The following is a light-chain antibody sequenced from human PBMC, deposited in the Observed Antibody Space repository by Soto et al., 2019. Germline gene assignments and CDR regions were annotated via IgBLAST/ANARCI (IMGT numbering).Light chain of an antibody. CDR1: QSVSSSY. V-gene: IGKV3-20*01. Sequence: EIVLTQSPGTLSLSPGERATLSCRASQSVSSSYLAWYQQKPGQAPRPLIYGASSRATGIADRFSGSGSGTDFTLTISRLEPEDFAVYYCQQYGSSPWTFGQGTKVEIK. CDR2: GAS. CDR3: QQYGSSPWT. J-gene: IGKJ1*01.